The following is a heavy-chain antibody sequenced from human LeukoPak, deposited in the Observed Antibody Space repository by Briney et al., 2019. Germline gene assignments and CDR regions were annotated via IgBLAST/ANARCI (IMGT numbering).Heavy chain of an antibody. J-gene: IGHJ3*02. CDR1: GYSLSSGSYY. CDR2: IYTSGGT. V-gene: IGHV4-61*02. Sequence: SETLSLTCSVTGYSLSSGSYYWSWIRQPAGKGLEWIGRIYTSGGTNYNPSLKSRVTISVDTSKTQFSLTLSSVTAADTAVYYCASAEGAFDIWGQGTMVTVSS. CDR3: ASAEGAFDI.